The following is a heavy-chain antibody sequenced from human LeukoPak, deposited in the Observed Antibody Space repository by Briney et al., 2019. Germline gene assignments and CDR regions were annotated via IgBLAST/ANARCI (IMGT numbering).Heavy chain of an antibody. D-gene: IGHD6-13*01. CDR2: IWYDGTNE. CDR1: GFSFSSYG. Sequence: GGSLRLSCVASGFSFSSYGMHWVRQPPGKGLEWVAVIWYDGTNENYADSVKGRFTISRDNSKNTLYLQMNSLRAEDTAVYYCAKDKSWGWCDYWGQGTLVTVSS. V-gene: IGHV3-30*02. CDR3: AKDKSWGWCDY. J-gene: IGHJ4*02.